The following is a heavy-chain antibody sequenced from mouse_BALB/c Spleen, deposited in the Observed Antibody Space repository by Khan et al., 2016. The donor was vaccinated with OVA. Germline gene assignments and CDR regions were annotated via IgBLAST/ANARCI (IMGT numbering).Heavy chain of an antibody. Sequence: VHVKQSGPELVKPGASVKISCKTSGYTFTEYTLHWVKQSHGKSLEWIGVINPKNGVTSYNQKFKGKVTLTVDKSSSTAYLEFRSLTSEDSAGCDCARDAGRYWGQGTSVTVSS. V-gene: IGHV1-18*01. CDR1: GYTFTEYT. J-gene: IGHJ4*01. CDR3: ARDAGRY. D-gene: IGHD3-3*01. CDR2: INPKNGVT.